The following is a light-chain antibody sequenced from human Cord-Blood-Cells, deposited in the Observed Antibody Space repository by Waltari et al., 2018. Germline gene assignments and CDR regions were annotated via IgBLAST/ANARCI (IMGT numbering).Light chain of an antibody. Sequence: QSALTQPASVSGSPGQSITISCTGTTSDVGSYNLFSWYQQHPGKAPKLMIYDGSNRPSGVSNRFSGSKSGNTASLTISGLQAEDEADYYCCSYAGSSNVVFGGGTKLTVL. CDR3: CSYAGSSNVV. V-gene: IGLV2-23*01. CDR1: TSDVGSYNL. CDR2: DGS. J-gene: IGLJ2*01.